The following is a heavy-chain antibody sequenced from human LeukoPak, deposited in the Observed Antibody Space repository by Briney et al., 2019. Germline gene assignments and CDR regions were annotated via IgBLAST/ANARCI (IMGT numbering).Heavy chain of an antibody. CDR1: GYTFISYG. CDR2: ISAYNGNT. D-gene: IGHD3-10*01. CDR3: ARDQAYYGSGSYYSFFDY. J-gene: IGHJ4*02. V-gene: IGHV1-18*01. Sequence: ASVKVSCKASGYTFISYGISWVRQAPGQGLEWVGWISAYNGNTNYAQKLQGRVTMTTDTSTSTAYMELRSLRSDDTAVYYCARDQAYYGSGSYYSFFDYWGQGTLVTVSS.